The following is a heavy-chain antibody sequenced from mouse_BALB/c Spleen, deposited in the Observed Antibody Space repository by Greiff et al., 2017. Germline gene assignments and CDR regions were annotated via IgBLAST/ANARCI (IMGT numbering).Heavy chain of an antibody. J-gene: IGHJ3*01. CDR3: ARRGDYDERAWFAY. Sequence: EVKLMESGGGLVQPGGSLKLSCAASGFTFSSYTMSWVRQTPEKRLEWVAYISNGGGSTYYPDTVKGRFTISRDNAKNTLYLQMSSLKSEDTAMYYCARRGDYDERAWFAYWGQGTLVTVSA. D-gene: IGHD2-4*01. CDR1: GFTFSSYT. CDR2: ISNGGGST. V-gene: IGHV5-12-2*01.